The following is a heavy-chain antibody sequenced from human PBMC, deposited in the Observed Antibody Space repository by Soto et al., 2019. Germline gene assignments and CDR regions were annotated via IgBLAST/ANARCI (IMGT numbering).Heavy chain of an antibody. CDR2: INPNSGGT. Sequence: ASVKVSCKASGYTFGDNYMHWVRQAPGQGLEWMGWINPNSGGTNYAQKFQGRVTMTRDTSISTAYMELSRLRSDDTAVYYCARDLRGSNGYGPDDYWGQGTLVTVSS. CDR3: ARDLRGSNGYGPDDY. D-gene: IGHD3-22*01. V-gene: IGHV1-2*02. J-gene: IGHJ4*02. CDR1: GYTFGDNY.